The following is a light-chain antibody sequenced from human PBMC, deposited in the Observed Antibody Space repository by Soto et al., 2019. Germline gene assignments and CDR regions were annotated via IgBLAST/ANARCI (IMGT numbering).Light chain of an antibody. CDR3: QQYGSSPLT. CDR1: QSVTSSY. V-gene: IGKV3-20*01. CDR2: GAS. J-gene: IGKJ4*01. Sequence: EIVWTQSPGTLSLSPGERATLSCRASQSVTSSYLAWYQQKPGQAPRLLIYGASSRATGIPDRFNGSGSGTDFTLTISRLDPEDFAVYYWQQYGSSPLTFGGGTKVEIK.